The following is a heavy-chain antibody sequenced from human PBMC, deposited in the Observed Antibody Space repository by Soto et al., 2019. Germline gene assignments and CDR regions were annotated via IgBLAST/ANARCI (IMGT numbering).Heavy chain of an antibody. CDR1: GGSISSNY. CDR2: IYYTGST. CDR3: ARSYPNTIFGVVPSRGLDV. V-gene: IGHV4-59*01. D-gene: IGHD3-3*01. Sequence: LSLTCIVSGGSISSNYWSWIRQPPGKGLEWIGYIYYTGSTNFNPSLKNRVIISVDTSKNQFSLKLSSVTAADTAVYYCARSYPNTIFGVVPSRGLDVWGQGTTVTVSS. J-gene: IGHJ6*02.